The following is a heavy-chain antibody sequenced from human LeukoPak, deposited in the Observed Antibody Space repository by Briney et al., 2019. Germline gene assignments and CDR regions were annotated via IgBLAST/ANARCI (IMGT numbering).Heavy chain of an antibody. CDR1: GDSISSGYY. CDR3: ARREYCGGDCYFDY. J-gene: IGHJ4*02. Sequence: SETLSLTCAVSGDSISSGYYWGWIRQPPGKGLEWIGSIYHSGSTYYNPSLKSRVTISVDTSKNQFSLKLSSVTAADTAVYYCARREYCGGDCYFDYWGQGTLVTVSS. D-gene: IGHD2-21*01. V-gene: IGHV4-38-2*01. CDR2: IYHSGST.